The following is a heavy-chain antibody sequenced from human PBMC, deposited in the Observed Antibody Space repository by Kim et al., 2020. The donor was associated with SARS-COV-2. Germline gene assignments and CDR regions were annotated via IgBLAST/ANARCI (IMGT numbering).Heavy chain of an antibody. CDR1: GGSISSGGYY. CDR2: IYYSGST. CDR3: ARAMGITIFGVVIVNWFDP. Sequence: SETLSLTCTVSGGSISSGGYYWSWIRQHPGKGLEWIGYIYYSGSTYYNPSLKSRVTISVDTSKNQFSPKLSSVTAADTAVYYCARAMGITIFGVVIVNWFDPWGQGTLVTVSS. D-gene: IGHD3-3*01. J-gene: IGHJ5*02. V-gene: IGHV4-31*03.